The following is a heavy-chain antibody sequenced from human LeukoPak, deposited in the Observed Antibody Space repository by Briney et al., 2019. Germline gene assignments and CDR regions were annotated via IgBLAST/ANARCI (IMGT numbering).Heavy chain of an antibody. CDR2: INSGGTTT. V-gene: IGHV3-21*06. D-gene: IGHD2-15*01. CDR3: ARQLLLSGVGN. Sequence: GGSLRLSCAACGFAFSTYTMNWARQAPGKGLEWVASINSGGTTTHYAFSVKGRFTISRDNAQNVLYLQMNGLRGDDAAVYYCARQLLLSGVGNWGQGTLVTVSS. J-gene: IGHJ4*02. CDR1: GFAFSTYT.